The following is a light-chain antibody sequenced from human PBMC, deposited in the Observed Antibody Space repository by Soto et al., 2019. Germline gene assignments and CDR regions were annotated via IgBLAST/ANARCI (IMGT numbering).Light chain of an antibody. CDR1: QNIFSY. CDR3: QQYNNYPWT. Sequence: DIQMTQSPSSLSASVGDRVTITCRASQNIFSYLSWYQHKPGKAPKLLIYAASTLESGGPSRFSGSGSGAEFTLTISSLQPDDFGSYYCQQYNNYPWTFGQGTKVEIK. V-gene: IGKV1-5*01. CDR2: AAS. J-gene: IGKJ1*01.